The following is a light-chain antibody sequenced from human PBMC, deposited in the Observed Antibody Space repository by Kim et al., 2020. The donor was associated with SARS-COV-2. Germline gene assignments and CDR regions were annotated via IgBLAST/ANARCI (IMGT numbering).Light chain of an antibody. J-gene: IGKJ2*01. V-gene: IGKV1D-13*01. CDR3: QVFINFRPMHT. CDR2: DGS. Sequence: AIQLIQSPPSLSASVGDRVTISCRASQGITGSFGWYQQKPGKPPRLLIYDGSKLESGVPSRFSGSGSGTVFTLSISSLQSEDFATYFCQVFINFRPMHTFGQGTKLEI. CDR1: QGITGS.